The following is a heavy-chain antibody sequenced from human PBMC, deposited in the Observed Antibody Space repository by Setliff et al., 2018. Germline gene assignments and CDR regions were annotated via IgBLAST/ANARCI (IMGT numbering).Heavy chain of an antibody. CDR3: TSAKLERRTGHHYYMDV. Sequence: GGSLRLSCAASGLTFSHAWMAWVRQSPGKGLEWVGRIRSRNDGGTTDYAAPVKGRFTFSRDDSKNTLYLQMNNLKTEDTATYYCTSAKLERRTGHHYYMDVWGKGTTVTVSS. CDR1: GLTFSHAW. J-gene: IGHJ6*03. D-gene: IGHD1-1*01. CDR2: IRSRNDGGTT. V-gene: IGHV3-15*01.